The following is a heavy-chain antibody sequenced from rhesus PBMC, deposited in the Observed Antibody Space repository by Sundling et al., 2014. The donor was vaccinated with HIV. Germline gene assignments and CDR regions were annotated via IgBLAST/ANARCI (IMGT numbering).Heavy chain of an antibody. J-gene: IGHJ6*01. V-gene: IGHV3-201*01. CDR2: ISWSGDNR. CDR3: AREPGGYCSGIYCYGKDKYGLDS. D-gene: IGHD2-27*01. Sequence: EVQLVESGGGVVQPGGSLRLSCAASGFTFDDYAMHWVRQAPGKGLEWVSGISWSGDNRGYADSVKGRFTISRDNAKNSLYLQMNRLRAEDTALYYCAREPGGYCSGIYCYGKDKYGLDSWGQGVVVTVSS. CDR1: GFTFDDYA.